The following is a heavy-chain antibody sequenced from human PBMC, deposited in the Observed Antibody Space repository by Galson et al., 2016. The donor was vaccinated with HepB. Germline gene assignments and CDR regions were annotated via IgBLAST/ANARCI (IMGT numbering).Heavy chain of an antibody. CDR2: IYNSGST. Sequence: ETLSLTCAVSGGSISSSNWWSWVRQPPGKGLEWIGEIYNSGSTNYNPSLKSRVTISVEKSKNQFPLKLSSVTAADTAVYYCARVEYSSGWYYDFDIWGQGTMVTVSS. CDR1: GGSISSSNW. D-gene: IGHD6-19*01. CDR3: ARVEYSSGWYYDFDI. J-gene: IGHJ3*02. V-gene: IGHV4-4*02.